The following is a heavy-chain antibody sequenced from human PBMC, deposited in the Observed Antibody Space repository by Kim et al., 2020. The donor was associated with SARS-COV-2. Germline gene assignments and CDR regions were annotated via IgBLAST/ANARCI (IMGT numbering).Heavy chain of an antibody. J-gene: IGHJ4*02. CDR3: AKARHFRRYDILTGPIDY. V-gene: IGHV3-23*01. CDR2: ISGSGGST. Sequence: GGSLRLSCAASGFTFSSYAMSWVRQAPGKGLEWVSAISGSGGSTYYADSVKGRFTISRDNSKNTLYLQMNSLRAEDTAVYYCAKARHFRRYDILTGPIDYWGQGTLVTVSS. D-gene: IGHD3-9*01. CDR1: GFTFSSYA.